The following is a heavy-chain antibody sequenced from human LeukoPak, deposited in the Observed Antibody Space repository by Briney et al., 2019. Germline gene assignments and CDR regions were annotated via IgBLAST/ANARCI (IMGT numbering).Heavy chain of an antibody. J-gene: IGHJ4*02. CDR2: INSDGSST. CDR1: GFTFSSYW. V-gene: IGHV3-74*01. D-gene: IGHD1-26*01. CDR3: ARSLFWQLLYFDY. Sequence: PGGSLRLSCAASGFTFSSYWMHWVRQAPGKGPVWVSRINSDGSSTSYADSVKGRFSISRDNAKSTLYLQMNSLRAEDTAVYYCARSLFWQLLYFDYWGQGTLVTVSS.